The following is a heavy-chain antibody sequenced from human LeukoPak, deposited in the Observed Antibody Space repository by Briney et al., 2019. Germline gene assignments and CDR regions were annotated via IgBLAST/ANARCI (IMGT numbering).Heavy chain of an antibody. D-gene: IGHD4-17*01. Sequence: SETLSLTCAVYGGPFSGYYWSWIRQPPGKGLEWIGEINHSGSTNYNPSLKSRVTISVDTSKNQFSLKLSSVTAADTAVYYCAGTPYGDPYYFDYWGQGTLVTVSS. CDR2: INHSGST. V-gene: IGHV4-34*01. J-gene: IGHJ4*02. CDR1: GGPFSGYY. CDR3: AGTPYGDPYYFDY.